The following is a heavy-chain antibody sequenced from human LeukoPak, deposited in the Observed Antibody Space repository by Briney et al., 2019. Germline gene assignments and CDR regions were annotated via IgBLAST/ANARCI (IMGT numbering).Heavy chain of an antibody. CDR3: AELGITMIGGV. J-gene: IGHJ6*04. CDR2: TGTTGDT. Sequence: GGALRLSCAACGLSFSSYDMHWVRQATGKGLEWVSGTGTTGDTYYAGSVKGQFTISRENAKNSLCLQKNSLRAGDTAVYYCAELGITMIGGVWGKGTTVTISS. CDR1: GLSFSSYD. V-gene: IGHV3-13*03. D-gene: IGHD3-10*02.